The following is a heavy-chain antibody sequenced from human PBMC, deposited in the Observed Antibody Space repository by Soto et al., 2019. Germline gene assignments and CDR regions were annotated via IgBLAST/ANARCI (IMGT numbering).Heavy chain of an antibody. V-gene: IGHV4-31*03. J-gene: IGHJ4*02. CDR3: ARGFYYDYWRRRSPEYYFDS. CDR1: GGSISSGGYY. CDR2: IYYSGST. D-gene: IGHD3-3*01. Sequence: SETLSLTCTVSGGSISSGGYYWSWIRQHPGKGLEWIGYIYYSGSTYYNPSLKSRVTISVDTSKNQFSLKLSSVTAADTAVYYCARGFYYDYWRRRSPEYYFDSWGQGTQVTVSS.